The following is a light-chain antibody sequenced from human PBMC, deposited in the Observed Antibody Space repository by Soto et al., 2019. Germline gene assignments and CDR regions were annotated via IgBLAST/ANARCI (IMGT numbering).Light chain of an antibody. CDR1: SSNIGRNT. Sequence: QSVLTQPPSASGTPGQRVTISCSGSSSNIGRNTVKWYRQLPGTAPKLLIVSSDQRPSWVPDRFSGSQSGTSASLAISGLQSEEEDAYICAAWDDSLNAWAFGGGTKLTVL. J-gene: IGLJ3*02. CDR3: AAWDDSLNAWA. CDR2: SSD. V-gene: IGLV1-44*01.